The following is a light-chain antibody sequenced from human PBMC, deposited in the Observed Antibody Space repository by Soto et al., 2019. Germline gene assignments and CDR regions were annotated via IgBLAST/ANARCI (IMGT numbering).Light chain of an antibody. J-gene: IGKJ5*01. Sequence: VVMTQSPATLSVSPCEMGTLSCSASQSISGNLAWYQQKPGQAPRLLIYHAIARATGIPTRFSGSGSGTEFTLTISSLQSEDFAVYYCQQYNNWPPITFGQGTRLENK. CDR3: QQYNNWPPIT. V-gene: IGKV3-15*01. CDR1: QSISGN. CDR2: HAI.